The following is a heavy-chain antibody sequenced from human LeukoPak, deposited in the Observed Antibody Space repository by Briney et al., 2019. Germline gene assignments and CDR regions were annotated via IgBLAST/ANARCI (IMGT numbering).Heavy chain of an antibody. CDR1: GFTFSNTW. CDR2: IKSKTDGGTT. J-gene: IGHJ4*02. CDR3: ATLTVRGVINI. V-gene: IGHV3-15*01. D-gene: IGHD3-10*01. Sequence: GGSLRLSCAASGFTFSNTWMNWVRQAPGKGLEWVGRIKSKTDGGTTEYAAPVKGRFTISRDDSKTTLYLQVNSLKTEDTAVYYCATLTVRGVINIWGQGTLVTVSS.